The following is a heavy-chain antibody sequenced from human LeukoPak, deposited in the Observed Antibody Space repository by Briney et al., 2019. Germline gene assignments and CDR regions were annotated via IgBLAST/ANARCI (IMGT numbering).Heavy chain of an antibody. CDR3: ARGVGYCSGGSCVGYYFDY. CDR2: IIPIFGTA. V-gene: IGHV1-69*01. J-gene: IGHJ4*02. D-gene: IGHD2-15*01. Sequence: GSSVKVSCKASGGTFSSYAISWVRQAPGQGLEWMGGIIPIFGTANYAQKFQGRVTITADESTSTAYMELSSLRSEDTAVYYCARGVGYCSGGSCVGYYFDYWGQGTLVTVSS. CDR1: GGTFSSYA.